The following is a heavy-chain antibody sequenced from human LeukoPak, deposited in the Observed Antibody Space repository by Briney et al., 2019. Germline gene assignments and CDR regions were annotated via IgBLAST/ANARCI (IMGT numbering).Heavy chain of an antibody. Sequence: TSETLSLTCTVPGGSISSYYWSWIRQPPGKGLEWIGYIYYSGSTNYNPSLKSRVTISVDTSKNQFSLKLSSVTAADTAVYYCARYYDSSGYYPYYFDYWGQGTLVTVSS. J-gene: IGHJ4*02. V-gene: IGHV4-59*01. D-gene: IGHD3-22*01. CDR3: ARYYDSSGYYPYYFDY. CDR1: GGSISSYY. CDR2: IYYSGST.